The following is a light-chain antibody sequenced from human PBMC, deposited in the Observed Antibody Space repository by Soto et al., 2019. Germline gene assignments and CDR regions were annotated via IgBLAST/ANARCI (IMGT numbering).Light chain of an antibody. CDR3: QQYDNFPRMYT. CDR2: DAS. J-gene: IGKJ2*01. Sequence: DIQMTQSPSSLSASVGDRVTITCQASQDISNYLNWYQQKPGKAPRLLIYDASNLETGVPSRFSGSESGTDFSFTISSLQPDDIATYYCQQYDNFPRMYTFGQGPKLEIK. CDR1: QDISNY. V-gene: IGKV1-33*01.